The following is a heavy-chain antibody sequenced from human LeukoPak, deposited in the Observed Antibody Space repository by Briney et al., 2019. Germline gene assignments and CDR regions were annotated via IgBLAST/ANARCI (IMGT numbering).Heavy chain of an antibody. CDR1: GFTFSSYE. D-gene: IGHD3-10*01. CDR2: ISSSGSTI. V-gene: IGHV3-48*03. Sequence: PGGSLRLSCAASGFTFSSYEMNWVRQAPGKGLEWVSYISSSGSTIYYADSVKGRFTISRDNAKNSLYQQMNSLRAEDTAVYYCARASGVGFDYWGQGTLVTVSS. J-gene: IGHJ4*02. CDR3: ARASGVGFDY.